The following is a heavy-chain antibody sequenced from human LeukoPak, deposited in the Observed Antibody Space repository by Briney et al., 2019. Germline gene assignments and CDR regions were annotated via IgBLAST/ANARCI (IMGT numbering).Heavy chain of an antibody. CDR2: ISSSSSYT. CDR1: GFTFSSYS. D-gene: IGHD6-19*01. Sequence: PGGSLRLSCAASGFTFSSYSMNWVRQAPGKGLEWVSSISSSSSYTYYADSVKGRFTISRDNAKNTLYLQIDSLRAEDTAVYYCAKGASSGWLLYWFDPWGQGTLVTVSS. J-gene: IGHJ5*02. V-gene: IGHV3-21*04. CDR3: AKGASSGWLLYWFDP.